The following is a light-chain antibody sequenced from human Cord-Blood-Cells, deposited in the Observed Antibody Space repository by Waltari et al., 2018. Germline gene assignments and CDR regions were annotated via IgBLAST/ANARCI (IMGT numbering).Light chain of an antibody. Sequence: QSALPQPASVSGSPGQSITIPCTGTSSDVGSYTLVSWYQQHPGKAPKLMIYEGSKRPSGVSNRFSGSKSGNTASLTISGLQAEDEADYYCCSYAGSSTWVFGGGTKLTVL. V-gene: IGLV2-23*01. CDR3: CSYAGSSTWV. CDR2: EGS. CDR1: SSDVGSYTL. J-gene: IGLJ3*02.